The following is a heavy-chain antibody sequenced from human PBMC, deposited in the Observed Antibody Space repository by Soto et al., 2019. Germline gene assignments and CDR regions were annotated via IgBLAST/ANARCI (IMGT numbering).Heavy chain of an antibody. CDR1: GGTFSSSTSY. J-gene: IGHJ5*02. V-gene: IGHV4-39*01. CDR2: MYSGGNT. Sequence: QLQLQESGPGLVKPSETLSLTCTVSGGTFSSSTSYWGWIRQPPGKGLEWIGSMYSGGNTYYNPSLKSRVTVYVATSKNRFSLKLTSVTAADTAMYYCARQPYDSTGYYYGAWGQGPLVTVSS. D-gene: IGHD3-22*01. CDR3: ARQPYDSTGYYYGA.